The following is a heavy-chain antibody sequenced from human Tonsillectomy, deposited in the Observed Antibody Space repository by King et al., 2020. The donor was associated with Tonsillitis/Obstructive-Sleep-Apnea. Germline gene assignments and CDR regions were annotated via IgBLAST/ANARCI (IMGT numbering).Heavy chain of an antibody. CDR3: AGERYSTSSLDY. CDR2: IYYTGST. J-gene: IGHJ4*02. Sequence: QLQESGPGLVKPSETLSLTCTVSGGSISSYYWSWIRQPPGKGLEWIGYIYYTGSTNYHSSLKSRVTISVDTSKNQFSLKLSSVTAADTAVYYCAGERYSTSSLDYWGQGTLVTVPS. V-gene: IGHV4-59*01. CDR1: GGSISSYY. D-gene: IGHD6-6*01.